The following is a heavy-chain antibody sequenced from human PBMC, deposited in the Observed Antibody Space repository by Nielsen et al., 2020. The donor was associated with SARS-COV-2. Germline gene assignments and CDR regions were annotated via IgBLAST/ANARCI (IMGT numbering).Heavy chain of an antibody. Sequence: GGSLRISCAASGFTLSKYNMNWVRQAPGKGLEWVSSISSSSSYIYYADSVKGRFTISRDNAKNSLYLQMNSLRAEDTAVYYCTTTGDWTTLLWGQGTLVTVSS. V-gene: IGHV3-21*01. J-gene: IGHJ4*02. CDR3: TTTGDWTTLL. D-gene: IGHD2-21*02. CDR1: GFTLSKYN. CDR2: ISSSSSYI.